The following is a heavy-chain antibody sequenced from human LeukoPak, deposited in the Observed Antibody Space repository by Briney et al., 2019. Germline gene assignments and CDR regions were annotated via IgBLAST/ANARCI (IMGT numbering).Heavy chain of an antibody. CDR3: ARDPMTSDAFDI. CDR1: GFTFSSYG. D-gene: IGHD2-21*02. V-gene: IGHV3-33*01. CDR2: IWYDGSNK. J-gene: IGHJ3*02. Sequence: GGSLRLSCAASGFTFSSYGMHWVRQAPGKGLEWVAVIWYDGSNKYYADSVKGRFTISRDNSKNTLYLQMNSLRAEDTAVYYCARDPMTSDAFDIWGQGTMVTVSS.